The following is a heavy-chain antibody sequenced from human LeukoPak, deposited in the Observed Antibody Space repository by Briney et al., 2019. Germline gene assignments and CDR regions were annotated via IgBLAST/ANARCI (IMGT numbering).Heavy chain of an antibody. CDR1: GVSISSSTYY. D-gene: IGHD7-27*01. Sequence: PSETLSLTCTVSGVSISSSTYYWGWIRQPPGKGLYWIGTIYSNGSTYYNPSLKSRVTISIHTSKNQLSLRLSSVTAADTAVYYCAREPELGDAFDIWGQGTVVTVSS. V-gene: IGHV4-39*07. CDR2: IYSNGST. J-gene: IGHJ3*02. CDR3: AREPELGDAFDI.